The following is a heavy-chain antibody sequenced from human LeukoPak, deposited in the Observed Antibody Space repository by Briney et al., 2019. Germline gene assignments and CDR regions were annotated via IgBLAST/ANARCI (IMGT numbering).Heavy chain of an antibody. CDR1: GFTFSSYA. V-gene: IGHV3-74*01. Sequence: GGSLRLSCAASGFTFSSYAMSWVRQAPGKGLEWVSRINTDGSVTTYADSVKGRFTISRDNAKNTLYLQMNSLRAEDTAVYFCARPRAYDTRDFDYWGQGTLVTVAS. CDR3: ARPRAYDTRDFDY. CDR2: INTDGSVT. D-gene: IGHD3-22*01. J-gene: IGHJ4*02.